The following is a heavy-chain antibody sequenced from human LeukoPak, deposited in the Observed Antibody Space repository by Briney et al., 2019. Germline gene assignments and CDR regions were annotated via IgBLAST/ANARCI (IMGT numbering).Heavy chain of an antibody. CDR1: GYTSTGYY. V-gene: IGHV1-2*02. Sequence: ASVKVSCKASGYTSTGYYIHWVRQAPVQGLEWMGWINPYSGDTNYAQNFQGRVTMTRDTSISTAYMELSSLKSDDTAVYYCARDRNSGSSLDIWGQGTMLTVSS. D-gene: IGHD6-6*01. CDR2: INPYSGDT. J-gene: IGHJ3*02. CDR3: ARDRNSGSSLDI.